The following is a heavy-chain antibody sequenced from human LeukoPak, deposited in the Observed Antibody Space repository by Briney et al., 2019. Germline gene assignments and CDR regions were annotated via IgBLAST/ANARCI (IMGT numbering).Heavy chain of an antibody. V-gene: IGHV1-18*01. CDR1: GYTFTSYG. CDR3: ACIYDFWSGYPTNWFDP. J-gene: IGHJ5*02. D-gene: IGHD3-3*01. CDR2: ISAYNGNT. Sequence: ASVKVSCKASGYTFTSYGISWVRQAPGQGLEWMGWISAYNGNTNYAQKLQGRVTMTTDTSTSTAYMELRSLRPDDTAVYYCACIYDFWSGYPTNWFDPWGQGTLVTVSS.